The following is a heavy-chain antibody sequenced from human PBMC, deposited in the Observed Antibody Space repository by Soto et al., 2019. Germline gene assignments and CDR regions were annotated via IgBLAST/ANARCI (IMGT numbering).Heavy chain of an antibody. CDR2: IYPGDSDT. D-gene: IGHD3-9*01. CDR3: AIYHSLTGEFFRSMDV. CDR1: GYTFTSYW. V-gene: IGHV5-51*01. J-gene: IGHJ6*02. Sequence: GESLKISCKGSGYTFTSYWIVWVRQIPGKGLEWMGIIYPGDSDTRYSPSFQGQVTISADKSISTAYLQWSSLKASDTAMYYCAIYHSLTGEFFRSMDVWGQGTTVTVSS.